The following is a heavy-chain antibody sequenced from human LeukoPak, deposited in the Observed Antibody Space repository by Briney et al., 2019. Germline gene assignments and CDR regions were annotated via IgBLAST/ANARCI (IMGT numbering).Heavy chain of an antibody. Sequence: GGSLRLSCAASGFTFSSYSMNWVRQAPGKGLEWVSSISSSSSCIYYADSVKGRLTISRDNAKNSLYLQMNSLRAEDTAVYYCAKSEQRYCSGGSCPLSAFDIWGQGTMVTVSS. D-gene: IGHD2-15*01. CDR1: GFTFSSYS. V-gene: IGHV3-21*04. CDR2: ISSSSSCI. CDR3: AKSEQRYCSGGSCPLSAFDI. J-gene: IGHJ3*02.